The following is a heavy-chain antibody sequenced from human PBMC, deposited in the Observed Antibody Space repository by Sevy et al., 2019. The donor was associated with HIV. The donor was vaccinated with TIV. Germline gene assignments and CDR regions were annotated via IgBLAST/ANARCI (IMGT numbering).Heavy chain of an antibody. Sequence: GGSLRLSCAASGFAFYGYSMSWIRQAPGKGLEWVATLSFGCGKINYADSVKGRFTISRDNYKNSFYLQMDNVRDEDTALYYCAGEGCFRPLDYWGQGTRVTVSS. CDR1: GFAFYGYS. CDR3: AGEGCFRPLDY. V-gene: IGHV3-23*01. D-gene: IGHD2-8*01. CDR2: LSFGCGKI. J-gene: IGHJ4*02.